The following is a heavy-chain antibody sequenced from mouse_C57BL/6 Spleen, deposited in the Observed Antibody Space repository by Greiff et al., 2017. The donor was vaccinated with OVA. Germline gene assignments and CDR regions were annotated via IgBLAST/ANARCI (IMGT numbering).Heavy chain of an antibody. J-gene: IGHJ2*01. Sequence: VQLQQSGAELVKPGASVKLSCKASGYTFTSYWMQWVKQRPGQGLEWIGEIDPSDSYTNYNQKFKGKATLTVDTSSSTAYMQLSSLTSEDSAVYYCARGGKNFDYWGQGTTLTVSS. CDR2: IDPSDSYT. CDR1: GYTFTSYW. CDR3: ARGGKNFDY. V-gene: IGHV1-50*01.